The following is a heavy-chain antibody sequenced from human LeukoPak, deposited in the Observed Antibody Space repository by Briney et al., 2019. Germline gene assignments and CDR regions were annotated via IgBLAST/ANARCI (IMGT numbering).Heavy chain of an antibody. Sequence: PSETLSLTCTVSGGSISSYYWGWIRQPPGKGLEWIGSIYYSGSTYYNPSLRSRVTISVDTSKNQFSLKLSSVTAADTAVYYCARGLSSGWYPHFDYWGQGTLVTVSS. CDR2: IYYSGST. CDR1: GGSISSYY. D-gene: IGHD6-19*01. V-gene: IGHV4-39*07. CDR3: ARGLSSGWYPHFDY. J-gene: IGHJ4*02.